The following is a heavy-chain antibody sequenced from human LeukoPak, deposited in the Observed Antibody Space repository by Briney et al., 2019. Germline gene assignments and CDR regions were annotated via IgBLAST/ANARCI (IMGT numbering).Heavy chain of an antibody. J-gene: IGHJ5*02. CDR3: ASIDAISTWFDP. Sequence: GGSLRLSCAASGFTFDDYAMHWVRQAPGKGLEWVSGISWNSGSIGYADSVKGRFTISRDNAKNSLYLQMNSLRAEDTAVYYCASIDAISTWFDPWGQGTLVTVSS. V-gene: IGHV3-9*01. CDR1: GFTFDDYA. CDR2: ISWNSGSI. D-gene: IGHD2-21*01.